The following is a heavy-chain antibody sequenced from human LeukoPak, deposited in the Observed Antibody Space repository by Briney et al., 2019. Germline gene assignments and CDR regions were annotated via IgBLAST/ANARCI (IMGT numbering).Heavy chain of an antibody. D-gene: IGHD2-15*01. CDR2: ISSDASIT. CDR3: ATSARTYIGSSLDY. CDR1: GFTFSTYW. V-gene: IGHV3-74*01. J-gene: IGHJ4*02. Sequence: GGSLRLSCAASGFTFSTYWMHWVRHDPGKGLVWVSRISSDASITSYADPVKGRFTISRDNAKNTLYLQMNSLRAEDTALYYCATSARTYIGSSLDYWGQGTLVTVSS.